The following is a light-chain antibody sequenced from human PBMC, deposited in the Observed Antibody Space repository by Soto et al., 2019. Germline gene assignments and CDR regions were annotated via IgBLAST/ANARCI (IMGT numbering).Light chain of an antibody. Sequence: DIQMTQSPSSLSASVGDRVTITCRASQSISSYLNWYQQKPGKAPKLLIYAASSLQIGVPSRFSGSGSGTDFTLTISSLQPEDFETYYCQQSYSTPTFGGGTKVEIK. J-gene: IGKJ4*01. CDR3: QQSYSTPT. CDR1: QSISSY. V-gene: IGKV1-39*01. CDR2: AAS.